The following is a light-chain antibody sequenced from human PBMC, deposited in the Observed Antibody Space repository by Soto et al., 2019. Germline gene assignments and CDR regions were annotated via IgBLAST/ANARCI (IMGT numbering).Light chain of an antibody. CDR1: QSVSNNY. J-gene: IGKJ1*01. CDR2: GAY. CDR3: QHIGSSPRT. V-gene: IGKV3-20*01. Sequence: EIVLTQSPGTLSLSPGERATLSCRASQSVSNNYLAWYQQKPGQAPRLLIYGAYSRATGIPDTFSGSGSGTDFTLSFSRMEPEDLAVYYCQHIGSSPRTFGQGTKVEIK.